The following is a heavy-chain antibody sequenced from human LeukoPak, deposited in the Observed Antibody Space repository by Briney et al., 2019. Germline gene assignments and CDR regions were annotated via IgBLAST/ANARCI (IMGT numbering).Heavy chain of an antibody. Sequence: ASVKVSCKASGYTFTGNNIHWVRQAPGRGLEWIGLFNPTAGGTSYAQQFQGRVTMTRDTSANIVYMQLSSLRYEDTAVYFCAREAVALDYWGQGTLVTVSS. CDR1: GYTFTGNN. CDR3: AREAVALDY. D-gene: IGHD6-19*01. V-gene: IGHV1-46*01. J-gene: IGHJ4*02. CDR2: FNPTAGGT.